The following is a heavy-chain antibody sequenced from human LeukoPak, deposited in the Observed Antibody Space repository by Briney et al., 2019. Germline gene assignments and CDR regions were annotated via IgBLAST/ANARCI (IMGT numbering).Heavy chain of an antibody. CDR3: ARAGVTMVRGVITRGSYMDV. D-gene: IGHD3-10*01. CDR2: INHSGST. CDR1: GGSFSGYY. Sequence: PSETLSLTCAVYGGSFSGYYWSWIRQPPGKGLEWIGEINHSGSTNYNPSLKSRVTISVDTSKNQFSLKLSSVTAADTAVYYCARAGVTMVRGVITRGSYMDVWGKGTTVTVSS. V-gene: IGHV4-34*01. J-gene: IGHJ6*03.